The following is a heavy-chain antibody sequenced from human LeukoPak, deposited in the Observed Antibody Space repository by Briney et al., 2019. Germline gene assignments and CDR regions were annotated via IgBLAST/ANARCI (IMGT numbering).Heavy chain of an antibody. J-gene: IGHJ4*02. V-gene: IGHV1-2*02. D-gene: IGHD3-22*01. Sequence: ASVKVSCKASGYTFTGYYMHWVRQAPGQGLEWMGWINPNSGGTNYAQKSQGRVTMTRDTSISTAYMELSRLRSDDTAVYYCARVSGYSHYYDSSEFWGQGTLVTVSS. CDR3: ARVSGYSHYYDSSEF. CDR1: GYTFTGYY. CDR2: INPNSGGT.